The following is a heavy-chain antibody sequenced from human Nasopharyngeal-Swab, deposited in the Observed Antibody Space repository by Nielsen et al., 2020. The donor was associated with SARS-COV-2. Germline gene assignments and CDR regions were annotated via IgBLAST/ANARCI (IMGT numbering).Heavy chain of an antibody. CDR2: VTYGGTT. CDR1: PGSIKSGARY. J-gene: IGHJ4*02. V-gene: IGHV4-31*03. D-gene: IGHD5-24*01. CDR3: AGDRNGYNYLDY. Sequence: SETLSLTCTASPGSIKSGARYWAWIRQPIGGGLEWVGYVTYGGTTYYNPSLARRVTISVDTSENQFSLHVNSVTAADTAVYYCAGDRNGYNYLDYWGRGALVTVSS.